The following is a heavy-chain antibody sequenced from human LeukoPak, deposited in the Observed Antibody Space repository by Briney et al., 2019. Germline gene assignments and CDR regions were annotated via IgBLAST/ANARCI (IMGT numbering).Heavy chain of an antibody. Sequence: GASVKVSCKASGYTFTSYDINWVRQATGQGLEWMGWMNPNSGNTGYAQKFQGRVTMTRNTSISTAYMELSSLRSEDTAVYYCARAGAYSSSWEIDYWGQGTLVTVSS. CDR3: ARAGAYSSSWEIDY. D-gene: IGHD6-13*01. J-gene: IGHJ4*02. CDR2: MNPNSGNT. V-gene: IGHV1-8*01. CDR1: GYTFTSYD.